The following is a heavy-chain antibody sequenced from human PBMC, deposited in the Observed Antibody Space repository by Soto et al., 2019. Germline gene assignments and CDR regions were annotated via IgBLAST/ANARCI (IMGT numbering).Heavy chain of an antibody. CDR1: GFSLTTSGVG. V-gene: IGHV2-5*02. CDR2: IYWDDDK. CDR3: AHRVLRTVFGLVTTTAIYFDF. Sequence: QITLNESGPTVVSPTETLTLTCRFSGFSLTTSGVGVGWIRQSPVKAPEWLALIYWDDDKRYSASLKSRLTNTKDTSKNQVVLTVSDVDTTDTATYYCAHRVLRTVFGLVTTTAIYFDFWGQGTPVAVSS. J-gene: IGHJ4*02. D-gene: IGHD3-3*01.